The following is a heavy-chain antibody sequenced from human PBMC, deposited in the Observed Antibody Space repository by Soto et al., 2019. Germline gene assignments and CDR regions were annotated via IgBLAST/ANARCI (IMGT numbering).Heavy chain of an antibody. Sequence: QVQLQESGPGLVKPSQTLSLTCTVSGGSISSGGDYWSWIRQHPGKGLEWIGYIYYSGSTYYNPSLKSRVTLSVDTSKNHVSLKLSSVTAADTAVYYCARATPYSYYGMDVWGQGTTVTVSS. V-gene: IGHV4-31*03. J-gene: IGHJ6*02. CDR3: ARATPYSYYGMDV. D-gene: IGHD2-15*01. CDR2: IYYSGST. CDR1: GGSISSGGDY.